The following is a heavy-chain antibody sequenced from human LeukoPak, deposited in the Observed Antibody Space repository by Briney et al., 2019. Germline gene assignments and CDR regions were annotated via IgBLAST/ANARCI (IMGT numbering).Heavy chain of an antibody. CDR1: GGSFSGYY. J-gene: IGHJ4*02. CDR2: INHSGST. CDR3: ARPHCSSTSCYYYFDY. V-gene: IGHV4-34*01. Sequence: PSETLSLTCAVSGGSFSGYYWSWIRQPPGKGLEWIGEINHSGSTNYNPSLKSRVTISVDTSKNQFSLKLSSVTAADTAVYYCARPHCSSTSCYYYFDYWGQGTLVTVSS. D-gene: IGHD2-2*01.